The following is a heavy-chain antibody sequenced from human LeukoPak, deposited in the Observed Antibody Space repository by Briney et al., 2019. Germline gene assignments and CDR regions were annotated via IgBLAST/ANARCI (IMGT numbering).Heavy chain of an antibody. CDR2: ITGGGIST. Sequence: PGGSLRLSCAASGFTFSSYAMSWVRQAPGKGLEWVSTITGGGISTYYADSVKGRFTISRDNSKNTLYLQMNSVRAEDTAVYYCAKNRYDSRGYYFEYWGQGTLVTVSS. CDR3: AKNRYDSRGYYFEY. V-gene: IGHV3-23*01. J-gene: IGHJ4*02. CDR1: GFTFSSYA. D-gene: IGHD3-22*01.